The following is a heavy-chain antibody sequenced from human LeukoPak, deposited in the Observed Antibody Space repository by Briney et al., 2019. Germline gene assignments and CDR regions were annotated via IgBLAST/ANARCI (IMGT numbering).Heavy chain of an antibody. Sequence: GGSLRHSCAPSGVTLSSYGMHWVRQAPGKGLEWVAVISYDGSKKYYVDSVKSRFTISQDKSKNTLYLQMNRLRAEVRAVYYCARGGVRYCSGGSCYECDYWGQGTLVTVSS. CDR1: GVTLSSYG. D-gene: IGHD2-15*01. J-gene: IGHJ4*02. CDR2: ISYDGSKK. CDR3: ARGGVRYCSGGSCYECDY. V-gene: IGHV3-30*03.